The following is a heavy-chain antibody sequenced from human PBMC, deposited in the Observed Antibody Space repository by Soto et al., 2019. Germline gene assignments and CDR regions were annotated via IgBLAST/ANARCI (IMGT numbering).Heavy chain of an antibody. Sequence: LSLTCSVSGGSISPYYWIWIRQPAGKGLEWIGRIYASGSTNYNPSLKSRVTMSVATSKNQFSLKLTSVTAADTATYYCARGGMVIIPTATAFDYWGQGTLVTVSS. CDR1: GGSISPYY. CDR3: ARGGMVIIPTATAFDY. V-gene: IGHV4-4*07. CDR2: IYASGST. D-gene: IGHD1-1*01. J-gene: IGHJ4*02.